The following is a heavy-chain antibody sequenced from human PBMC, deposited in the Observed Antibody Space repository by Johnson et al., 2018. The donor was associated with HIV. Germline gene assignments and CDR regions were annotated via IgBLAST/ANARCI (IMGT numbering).Heavy chain of an antibody. CDR3: AREANAFDI. V-gene: IGHV3-74*01. CDR1: GFDFSSSW. Sequence: VQLVESGGGVVQPGRSLRLSCAASGFDFSSSWMHWVRQAPGKGLVWVSRIRNDGSVTTYADSVKGRFTISRDNSNNTLSLQMNSLKTEDTAVYYCAREANAFDIWGQGTMVTISS. J-gene: IGHJ3*02. CDR2: IRNDGSVT.